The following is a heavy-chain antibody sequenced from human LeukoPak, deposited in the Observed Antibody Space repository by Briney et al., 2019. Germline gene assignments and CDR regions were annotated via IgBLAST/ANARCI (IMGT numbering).Heavy chain of an antibody. Sequence: AASVKVSCKASGYTFTGYYMHWVRQAPGQGLEWMGWINPNSGGTNYAQKFQGRVTMTRDTSISTAYMELSRLRSDDTAVYYCARVRSSWIYVAFDIWGQGTMVTVSS. CDR2: INPNSGGT. CDR1: GYTFTGYY. J-gene: IGHJ3*02. V-gene: IGHV1-2*02. D-gene: IGHD6-13*01. CDR3: ARVRSSWIYVAFDI.